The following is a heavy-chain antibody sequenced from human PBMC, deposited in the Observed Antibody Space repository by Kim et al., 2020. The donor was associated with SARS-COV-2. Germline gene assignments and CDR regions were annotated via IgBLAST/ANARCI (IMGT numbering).Heavy chain of an antibody. CDR1: GFTFSTYA. CDR2: ISGNAGTT. V-gene: IGHV3-23*01. D-gene: IGHD2-21*01. J-gene: IGHJ3*02. CDR3: TRSLFCGFDI. Sequence: GGSLRLSCAASGFTFSTYAMRWVRQAPGKGLDCVSSISGNAGTTSYADSVKGRFTISRDNSKNTLYLQMDSLRAEDTAVYYCTRSLFCGFDIWGQG.